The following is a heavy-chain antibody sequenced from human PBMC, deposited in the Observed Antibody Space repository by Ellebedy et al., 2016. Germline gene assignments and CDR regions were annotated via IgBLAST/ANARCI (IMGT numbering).Heavy chain of an antibody. CDR3: AKDRDDAGDFVFDS. D-gene: IGHD4-17*01. Sequence: GESLKISCAASGFTVGNNYMSWVRQAPGKGLEWVSLIYSGGDTSYADSVKGRFTISRDDPKSTLYLQMNNLRAEDTAVYYCAKDRDDAGDFVFDSWGQGTLVTVSS. J-gene: IGHJ4*02. CDR2: IYSGGDT. CDR1: GFTVGNNY. V-gene: IGHV3-53*01.